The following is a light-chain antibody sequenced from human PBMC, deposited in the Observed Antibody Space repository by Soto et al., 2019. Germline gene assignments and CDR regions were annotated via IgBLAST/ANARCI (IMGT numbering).Light chain of an antibody. CDR2: GAS. CDR3: QQYGSSPIT. V-gene: IGKV3-20*01. Sequence: EIVLTQSPGTLSLSPGERATLSCRASQTVSSSYLAWYQQKPGQAPRLLIYGASSRATGVPDRFSGSGSGIDFTFTISRLEPGDFAVYYCQQYGSSPITFGQGTRLEIK. J-gene: IGKJ5*01. CDR1: QTVSSSY.